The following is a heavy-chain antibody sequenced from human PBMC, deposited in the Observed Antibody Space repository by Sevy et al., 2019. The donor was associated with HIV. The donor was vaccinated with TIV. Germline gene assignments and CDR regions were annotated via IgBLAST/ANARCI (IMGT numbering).Heavy chain of an antibody. V-gene: IGHV4-59*01. J-gene: IGHJ5*02. CDR1: GGSISAYY. CDR2: IYYTGST. CDR3: TRAPPIRSGDESLNWFDP. D-gene: IGHD5-12*01. Sequence: SETLSLTCTVSGGSISAYYWSWIRQPPGKALEYIGYIYYTGSTNYNPSLENRVTMSVDTSKNQFSLNLNSVTAADTAVYYCTRAPPIRSGDESLNWFDPWGQGTLVTVSS.